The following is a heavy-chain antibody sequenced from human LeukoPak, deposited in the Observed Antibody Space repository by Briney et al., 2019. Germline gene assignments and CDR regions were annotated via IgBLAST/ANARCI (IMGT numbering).Heavy chain of an antibody. D-gene: IGHD3-10*01. CDR2: ISSSSSYI. Sequence: GGSLRLSCAASGFTLSHSMNWVRQAPGKGLEWVSSISSSSSYIYYADSVKGRFTISRDNAKNSLYLQMNSLRAEDTAVYYCARDPGVYYYYMDVWGKGTTVTVSS. J-gene: IGHJ6*03. CDR3: ARDPGVYYYYMDV. V-gene: IGHV3-21*01. CDR1: GFTLSHS.